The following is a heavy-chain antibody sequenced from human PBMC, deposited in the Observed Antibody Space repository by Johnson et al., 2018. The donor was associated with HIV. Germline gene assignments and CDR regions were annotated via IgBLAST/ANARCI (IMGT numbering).Heavy chain of an antibody. CDR1: GFTFSSYA. CDR3: AREGGDCSSTSCYQDAFDI. CDR2: ISYDGSNK. D-gene: IGHD2-2*01. V-gene: IGHV3-30*04. Sequence: VQLVESGGGVVQPGRSLRLSCAASGFTFSSYAMHWVRQAPGKGLEWVAVISYDGSNKYYADSVKGRFPISRDNSKNTLYLQMNSLRAEDTAVYYCAREGGDCSSTSCYQDAFDIWGQGTMVTVSS. J-gene: IGHJ3*02.